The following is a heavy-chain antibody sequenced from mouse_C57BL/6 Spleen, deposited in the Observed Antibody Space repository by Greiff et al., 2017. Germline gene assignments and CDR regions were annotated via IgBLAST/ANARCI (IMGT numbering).Heavy chain of an antibody. J-gene: IGHJ1*03. CDR3: ARHGAGYWYFDV. Sequence: EVKVVESGGGLVKPGGSLKLSCAASGFTFSSYTMSWVRQTPEKRLEWVATISGGGGNTYYPDSVKGRFTISRDNAKNTLYLQMSSLRSEDTALYYCARHGAGYWYFDVGGTGTTVTVSS. CDR1: GFTFSSYT. V-gene: IGHV5-9*01. CDR2: ISGGGGNT. D-gene: IGHD3-3*01.